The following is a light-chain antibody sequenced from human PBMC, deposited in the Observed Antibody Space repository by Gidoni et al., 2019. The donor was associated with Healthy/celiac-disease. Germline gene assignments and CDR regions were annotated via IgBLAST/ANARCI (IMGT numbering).Light chain of an antibody. V-gene: IGLV3-1*01. J-gene: IGLJ2*01. CDR1: KLGDKY. Sequence: YELTQPAAGSVSPGQTASITCAGDKLGDKYSCWYQQQPGQSHVLVIYQYSNRPSGLPERFSGSYSWNTATLTISGTQAMDEADYYCLAWASSTGVFGGGTKLTVL. CDR3: LAWASSTGV. CDR2: QYS.